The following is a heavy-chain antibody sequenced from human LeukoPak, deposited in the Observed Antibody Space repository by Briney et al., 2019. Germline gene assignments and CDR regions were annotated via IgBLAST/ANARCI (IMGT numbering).Heavy chain of an antibody. CDR2: ISSSGSTI. Sequence: GGSLRLSCAASGFTFSSYEMNWVRQAPGKGLEWVSYISSSGSTIYYADSVKGRFTISRDNSKNTVYLQMKSLRAEDTALYYCATIGTGYYREDSWGQGTLVTVSS. J-gene: IGHJ4*02. V-gene: IGHV3-48*03. CDR1: GFTFSSYE. CDR3: ATIGTGYYREDS. D-gene: IGHD3/OR15-3a*01.